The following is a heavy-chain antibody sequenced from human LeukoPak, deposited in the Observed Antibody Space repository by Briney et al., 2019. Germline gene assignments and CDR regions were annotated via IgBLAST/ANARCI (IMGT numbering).Heavy chain of an antibody. CDR2: IYYSGYT. CDR1: GGSISSYY. J-gene: IGHJ6*03. V-gene: IGHV4-59*01. CDR3: ARTTMVRGTYYMDV. Sequence: PSETLSLTCTVSGGSISSYYWSWIRQPPGKGLEWIGYIYYSGYTNYNPSLKSRVTISVDASKNQFSLKLSSVTAADTAVYYCARTTMVRGTYYMDVWGKGTTVTISS. D-gene: IGHD3-10*01.